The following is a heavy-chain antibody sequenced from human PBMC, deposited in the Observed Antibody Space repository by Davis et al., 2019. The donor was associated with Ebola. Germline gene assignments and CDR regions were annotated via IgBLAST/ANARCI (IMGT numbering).Heavy chain of an antibody. CDR2: ISSGGGAP. CDR1: GFTFRTYA. Sequence: GESLKTPCAASGFTFRTYALGWVRQAPGKGLEWVSDISSGGGAPYYADSVKGRFTTFRDNPKNTLYLQMNSLRAEDTAVYYCARHDYGDSHFDYWGQGTLVTVSS. J-gene: IGHJ4*02. V-gene: IGHV3-23*01. CDR3: ARHDYGDSHFDY. D-gene: IGHD4-17*01.